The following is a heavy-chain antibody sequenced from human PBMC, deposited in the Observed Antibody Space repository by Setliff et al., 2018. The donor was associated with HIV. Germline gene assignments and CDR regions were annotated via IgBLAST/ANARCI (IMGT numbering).Heavy chain of an antibody. Sequence: GGSLRLSCAASGFTFSTYGMYWVRQAPGKGLEWVAKIRQDGTDKYYVDSVKGRFTISRDNAKNSLYLQMNSLRAEDTAVYYCAKDLSTMIVVGAFDIWGQGTMVTVS. CDR2: IRQDGTDK. CDR1: GFTFSTYG. D-gene: IGHD3-22*01. CDR3: AKDLSTMIVVGAFDI. V-gene: IGHV3-7*01. J-gene: IGHJ3*02.